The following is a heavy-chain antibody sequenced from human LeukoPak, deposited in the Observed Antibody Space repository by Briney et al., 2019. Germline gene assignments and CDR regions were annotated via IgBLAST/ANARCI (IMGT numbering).Heavy chain of an antibody. D-gene: IGHD3-9*01. J-gene: IGHJ2*01. CDR3: ASKVGDILTGYYGNWYFDL. V-gene: IGHV3-11*04. CDR2: ISSSGSTI. CDR1: GFTFSDYY. Sequence: GGSLRLSCAASGFTFSDYYMSWIRQAPGKGLEWVSYISSSGSTIYYADSVKGRFTISRDNAKNSLYLQMNSLRAEDTAVYYCASKVGDILTGYYGNWYFDLWGRGTLVTVSS.